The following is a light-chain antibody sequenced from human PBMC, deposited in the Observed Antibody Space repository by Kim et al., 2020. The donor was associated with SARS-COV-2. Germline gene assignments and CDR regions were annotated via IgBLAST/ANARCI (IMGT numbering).Light chain of an antibody. CDR3: SSYAGSNNLV. V-gene: IGLV2-8*01. CDR1: SSDVGGYNY. CDR2: EVT. Sequence: GQSVTVSCTGNSSDVGGYNYVSWYQQHPGKAPKLMIYEVTKRPSGVPDRVSGSKSGNTASLTVSGRQAEDEADYYCSSYAGSNNLVFGGGTQLTVL. J-gene: IGLJ2*01.